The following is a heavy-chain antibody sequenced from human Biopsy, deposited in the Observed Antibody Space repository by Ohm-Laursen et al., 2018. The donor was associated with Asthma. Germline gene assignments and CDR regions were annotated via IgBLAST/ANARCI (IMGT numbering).Heavy chain of an antibody. D-gene: IGHD3-3*01. Sequence: SLRLSCAASGFTFSTYGMHWVRQAPGKGLEWVAVISYDGSNKYYADSVKGRFTISRDNSKNTLYLQMNSLRAEDTAVYYCASQSSGPDFWSGYYYFDYWGQGTLVTVSS. CDR2: ISYDGSNK. J-gene: IGHJ4*02. CDR3: ASQSSGPDFWSGYYYFDY. CDR1: GFTFSTYG. V-gene: IGHV3-30*03.